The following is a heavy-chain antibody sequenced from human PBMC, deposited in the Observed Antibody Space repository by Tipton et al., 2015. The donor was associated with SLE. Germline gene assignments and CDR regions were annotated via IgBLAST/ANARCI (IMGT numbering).Heavy chain of an antibody. CDR1: GYTFTSYG. CDR2: ISAYNGNT. V-gene: IGHV1-18*01. D-gene: IGHD3-3*01. J-gene: IGHJ3*02. CDR3: ARDTIFGVVPPNAFDI. Sequence: QSGAEVKKPGASVKVSCKASGYTFTSYGISWVRQAPGQGLEWMGWISAYNGNTNYAQKLQGRVTMTTDTSTSTAYMELRSLRSDDTAVYYFARDTIFGVVPPNAFDIWGQGTMVTVSS.